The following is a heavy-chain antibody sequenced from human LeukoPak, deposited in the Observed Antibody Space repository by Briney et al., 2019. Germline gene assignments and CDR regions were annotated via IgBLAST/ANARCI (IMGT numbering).Heavy chain of an antibody. J-gene: IGHJ5*02. CDR3: AAIHGDYTNWFDP. CDR2: TIPIFGTA. CDR1: GGTFSSYA. Sequence: ASVKVSCKASGGTFSSYAISWVRQAPGQGLEWMGGTIPIFGTANYAQKFQGRVTITADESTSTAYMELSSLRSEDTAVYYCAAIHGDYTNWFDPWGQGTLVTVSS. D-gene: IGHD4-17*01. V-gene: IGHV1-69*01.